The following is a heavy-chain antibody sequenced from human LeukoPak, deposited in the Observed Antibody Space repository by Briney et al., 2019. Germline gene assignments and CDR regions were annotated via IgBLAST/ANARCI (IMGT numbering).Heavy chain of an antibody. D-gene: IGHD4-23*01. J-gene: IGHJ5*01. V-gene: IGHV3-9*01. CDR1: GFTFEHYG. CDR2: ITWNSAYK. Sequence: PGRSLRLSCAASGFTFEHYGMHWVRQVPGKGLEWVSYITWNSAYKGYADSVRGRFAISRDNAKKSLHLQMNSLTGDDTAFYYCAKASDYGGNEFDFWGQGTLVNVSS. CDR3: AKASDYGGNEFDF.